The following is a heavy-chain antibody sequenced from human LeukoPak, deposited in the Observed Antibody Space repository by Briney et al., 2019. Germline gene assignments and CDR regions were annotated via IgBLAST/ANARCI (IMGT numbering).Heavy chain of an antibody. Sequence: GXLRLSCAASGFTFSSYWMSWVRQAPGKGLEWVANIKQDGSEKYYVDSVKGGFTISRDNAKNSLFLQMNSLRAEDTAVYYCARDIHYYDSSDSDSDIWGQGTMVTVSS. J-gene: IGHJ3*02. V-gene: IGHV3-7*01. D-gene: IGHD3-22*01. CDR1: GFTFSSYW. CDR2: IKQDGSEK. CDR3: ARDIHYYDSSDSDSDI.